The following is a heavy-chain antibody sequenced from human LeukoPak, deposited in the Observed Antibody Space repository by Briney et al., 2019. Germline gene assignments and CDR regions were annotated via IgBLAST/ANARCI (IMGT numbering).Heavy chain of an antibody. D-gene: IGHD4-17*01. Sequence: GGSLSLSCGASGFTFSSYAMNWVRQAPGKGLEWVSSISTSSSYIYYADSVKGRFTISRNNPKNSLYLQMNSLRAEDTAVYYCARNRGDPSYFDYWGQGTLVTVSS. CDR2: ISTSSSYI. CDR3: ARNRGDPSYFDY. CDR1: GFTFSSYA. J-gene: IGHJ4*02. V-gene: IGHV3-21*01.